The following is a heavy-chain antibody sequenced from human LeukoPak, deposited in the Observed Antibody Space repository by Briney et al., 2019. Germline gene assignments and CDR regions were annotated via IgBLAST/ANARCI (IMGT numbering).Heavy chain of an antibody. CDR2: IYYSKNT. Sequence: SETLSLTCTVSGGSISSSSAYWGWICQPPGKGLEWIGSIYYSKNTYYNPSLKSRVTISADTSKNQFSLTLGSVSATDTAVYYCVSPRGFSYGYFDYWGQGTLVTVSS. J-gene: IGHJ4*02. CDR1: GGSISSSSAY. D-gene: IGHD5-18*01. CDR3: VSPRGFSYGYFDY. V-gene: IGHV4-39*01.